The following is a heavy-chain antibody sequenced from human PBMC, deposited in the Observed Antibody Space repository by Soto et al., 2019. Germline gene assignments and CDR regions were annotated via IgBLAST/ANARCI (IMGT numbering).Heavy chain of an antibody. J-gene: IGHJ6*02. V-gene: IGHV1-69*01. CDR1: GGTFSSYA. Sequence: QVQLVQSGAEVKKPGSSVKVSCKASGGTFSSYAISWVRQAPGQGLEWMGGIIPIFGTANYAQKFQGRVTITADESTSTADMELSSLRYQETAVYYCARDQYSGVVPAAKHYYYYGMDVWGQGTTVTVSS. CDR2: IIPIFGTA. D-gene: IGHD2-2*01. CDR3: ARDQYSGVVPAAKHYYYYGMDV.